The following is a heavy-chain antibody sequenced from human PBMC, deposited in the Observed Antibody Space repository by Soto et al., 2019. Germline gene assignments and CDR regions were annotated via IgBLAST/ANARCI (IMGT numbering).Heavy chain of an antibody. V-gene: IGHV3-48*02. Sequence: QLVESGGGLVQPGGSLRLSCAASGFTFSDYPMNWVRQAPGKGLEWVSSIRTISSAIYFADSFRGRFTISRNNARNSLYLQMTSLRDEDTAVYYCARETPAFDSWGQGTLVTVSS. D-gene: IGHD2-15*01. CDR3: ARETPAFDS. CDR2: IRTISSAI. CDR1: GFTFSDYP. J-gene: IGHJ4*02.